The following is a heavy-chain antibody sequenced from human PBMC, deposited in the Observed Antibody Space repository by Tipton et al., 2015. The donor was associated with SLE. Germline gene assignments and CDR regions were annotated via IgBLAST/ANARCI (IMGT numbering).Heavy chain of an antibody. D-gene: IGHD5-18*01. V-gene: IGHV1-69*15. CDR1: GGTFSSYT. CDR2: IIPIFATA. CDR3: ARVVDTAMVGSFDY. J-gene: IGHJ4*03. Sequence: QSGPEVKKPGSSVKVSCKASGGTFSSYTINWVRQAPGQGLEWMGRIIPIFATANYAQKFQGRATLTADESTSTVYMELSSLRSEDTAVYYCARVVDTAMVGSFDYWGQGTMVTVSS.